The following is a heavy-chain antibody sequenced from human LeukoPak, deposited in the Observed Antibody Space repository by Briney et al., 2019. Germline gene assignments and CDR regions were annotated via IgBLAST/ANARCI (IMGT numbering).Heavy chain of an antibody. CDR2: ISYDGSNK. J-gene: IGHJ3*02. V-gene: IGHV3-30*03. Sequence: GGSLRLSCAASGFTFSSYGMHWVRQAPGKGLEWVAVISYDGSNKYYADSVKGRFTISRDNSKNTLYLQMNSLRAEDTAVYYCAREGWYQSLYAFDIWGQGTMVTVSS. CDR1: GFTFSSYG. D-gene: IGHD2-15*01. CDR3: AREGWYQSLYAFDI.